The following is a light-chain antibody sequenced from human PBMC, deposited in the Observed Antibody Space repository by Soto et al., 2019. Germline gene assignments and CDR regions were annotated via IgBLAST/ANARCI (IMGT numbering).Light chain of an antibody. V-gene: IGKV1-9*01. Sequence: DIQLTQSPSFLSASVGDRVTITCRASQGLNNYVAWYQQKPGKAPNLLIYKASTLKSGVPSRFSGSGSGTEFTLTISSLQPDDFATYYCQHYNSYSEAFGQGTKVDIK. J-gene: IGKJ1*01. CDR2: KAS. CDR1: QGLNNY. CDR3: QHYNSYSEA.